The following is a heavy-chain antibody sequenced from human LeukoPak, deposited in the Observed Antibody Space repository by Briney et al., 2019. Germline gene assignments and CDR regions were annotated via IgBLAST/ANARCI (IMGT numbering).Heavy chain of an antibody. D-gene: IGHD3-3*01. CDR1: GFTFSKYA. CDR2: INSGSGTL. J-gene: IGHJ3*02. V-gene: IGHV3-48*01. CDR3: VRDGDYDFWSGYYGGPDAFDI. Sequence: GGSLRLSCAASGFTFSKYAMNWVRQTPGKGLEWISYINSGSGTLYYADSVQGRFTISRDNAKNLLFLQMNSLRAEDTAVYYCVRDGDYDFWSGYYGGPDAFDIWGQGTMVTV.